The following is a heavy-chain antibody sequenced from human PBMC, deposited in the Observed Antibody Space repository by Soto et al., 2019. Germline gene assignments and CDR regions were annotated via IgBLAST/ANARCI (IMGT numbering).Heavy chain of an antibody. CDR3: ARDHAPYDSSGYSSSY. CDR1: GGSISSGGYY. V-gene: IGHV4-31*03. Sequence: SETLSLTCTVSGGSISSGGYYWSWIRQHPGKGLEWIGYIYYSGSTYYNPSLKSRVTISVDTSKNQFSLKLSSVTAADTAVYYCARDHAPYDSSGYSSSYWGQGTLVTVSS. CDR2: IYYSGST. D-gene: IGHD3-22*01. J-gene: IGHJ4*02.